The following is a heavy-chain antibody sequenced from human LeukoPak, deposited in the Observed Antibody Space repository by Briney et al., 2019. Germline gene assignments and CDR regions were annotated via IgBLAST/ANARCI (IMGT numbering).Heavy chain of an antibody. D-gene: IGHD6-13*01. CDR3: ARDQYSEYSSSWYGSDY. Sequence: PEASVKVSCKASGYTFTGYYMHWVRQAPGQGLEWMGWINPNSGGTNYAQKFQGRVTMTRGTSISTAYMELSRLRSDDTAVYYCARDQYSEYSSSWYGSDYWGQGTLVTVSS. CDR1: GYTFTGYY. J-gene: IGHJ4*02. V-gene: IGHV1-2*02. CDR2: INPNSGGT.